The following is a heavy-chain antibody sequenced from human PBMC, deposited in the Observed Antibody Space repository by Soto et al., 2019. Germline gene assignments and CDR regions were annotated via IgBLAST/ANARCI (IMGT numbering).Heavy chain of an antibody. CDR3: ERDLGYCSSTSCYHYYYYGMDV. J-gene: IGHJ6*02. V-gene: IGHV1-69*06. CDR1: GGTFSSYA. D-gene: IGHD2-2*01. CDR2: IIPIFGTA. Sequence: QVQLVQSGAEVKKPGSSVKVSCKASGGTFSSYAISWVRQAPGQGLEWMGGIIPIFGTANYAQKFQGRVTITADKSTSTAYMELSSLRSEDTALYYCERDLGYCSSTSCYHYYYYGMDVWGQGTTVTVSS.